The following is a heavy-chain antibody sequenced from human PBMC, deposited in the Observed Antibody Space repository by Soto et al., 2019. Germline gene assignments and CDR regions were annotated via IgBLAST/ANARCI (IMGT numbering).Heavy chain of an antibody. V-gene: IGHV3-21*01. CDR3: ARLNSYYYGMDV. J-gene: IGHJ6*02. CDR1: GFTFSSYS. CDR2: ISSSSSYI. Sequence: EVQLVESGGGLVQPGGSLRLSCAASGFTFSSYSMNWVRQAPGKGLEWVSSISSSSSYIYYADSVKGRFTISRDNAKNSLYLQMNSLRAEDTAVYYCARLNSYYYGMDVWGQGTTVTVSS.